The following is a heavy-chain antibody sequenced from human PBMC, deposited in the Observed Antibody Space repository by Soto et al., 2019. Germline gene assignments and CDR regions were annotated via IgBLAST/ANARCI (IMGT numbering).Heavy chain of an antibody. D-gene: IGHD5-12*01. CDR3: ARSAKETWLPDF. V-gene: IGHV1-3*01. CDR1: GFSFIDYS. J-gene: IGHJ1*01. Sequence: ASVKVSCKASGFSFIDYSILWVRQAPGQSLEWLGWISAGNGNTKYSHKFQDRVTITSDTSATTTYMELRSLRSEDTAVFYCARSAKETWLPDFWGQGTLVTVSS. CDR2: ISAGNGNT.